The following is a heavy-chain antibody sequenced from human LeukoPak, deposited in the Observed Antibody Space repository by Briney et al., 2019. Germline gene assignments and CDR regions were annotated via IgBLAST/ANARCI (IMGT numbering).Heavy chain of an antibody. Sequence: GASVKVSCKASGGTFSSYAISWVRQAPGQGLEWMGRIIPILGIANYAQKFQGRVTITADKSTSTAYMELSSLRSEDTAVYYCARDRGPGYSSSSPSDYWGQGTLVTVSS. D-gene: IGHD6-6*01. CDR1: GGTFSSYA. CDR3: ARDRGPGYSSSSPSDY. V-gene: IGHV1-69*04. J-gene: IGHJ4*02. CDR2: IIPILGIA.